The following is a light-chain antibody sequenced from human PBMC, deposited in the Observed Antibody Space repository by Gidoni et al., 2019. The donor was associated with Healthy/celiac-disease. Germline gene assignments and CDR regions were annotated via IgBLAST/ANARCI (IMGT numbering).Light chain of an antibody. CDR2: EVS. V-gene: IGLV2-23*02. Sequence: QSALTQPASVSGSPGQSITISCTGTSSDVGSYNLVSWYQQHPGKAPKLMIYEVSKRPSGGSNRFSGSKSGNTASLTISGLQAEDEADYYCCSYAGSSGGWVFGGGTKMTVL. CDR1: SSDVGSYNL. J-gene: IGLJ3*02. CDR3: CSYAGSSGGWV.